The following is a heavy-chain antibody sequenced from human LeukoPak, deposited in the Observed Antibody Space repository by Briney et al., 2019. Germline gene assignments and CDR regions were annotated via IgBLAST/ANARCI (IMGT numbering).Heavy chain of an antibody. Sequence: SETLSLTCAVSGGSIGSGGSSWSWIRQPPGEGLEWIGYIYDSGSTYYNPSLKSRITISVDTSKNQFSLKLSSVTAADTAVYYCARVPLRDGYIRADYWGQGTLVTVSS. CDR1: GGSIGSGGSS. CDR2: IYDSGST. V-gene: IGHV4-30-2*01. D-gene: IGHD5-24*01. CDR3: ARVPLRDGYIRADY. J-gene: IGHJ4*02.